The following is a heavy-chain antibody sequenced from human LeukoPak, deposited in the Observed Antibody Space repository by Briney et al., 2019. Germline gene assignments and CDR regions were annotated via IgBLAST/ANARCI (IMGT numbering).Heavy chain of an antibody. J-gene: IGHJ6*02. CDR2: ISSRAYSI. Sequence: GGSLRLSCAASGFHFSDYYMSWIRQAPGKGLEWVSCISSRAYSIYYADSVKGRFTISRDDAKNTLYLQMNSLRAEDTAVYYCARDDRNTGYCYSTGFGMDVWGQGTTVTVSS. CDR3: ARDDRNTGYCYSTGFGMDV. D-gene: IGHD2-21*02. V-gene: IGHV3-11*04. CDR1: GFHFSDYY.